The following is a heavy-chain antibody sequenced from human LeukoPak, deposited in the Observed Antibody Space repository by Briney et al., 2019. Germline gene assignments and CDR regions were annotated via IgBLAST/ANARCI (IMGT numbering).Heavy chain of an antibody. CDR2: ISSSGGYT. CDR3: AKDLREYTSSPRNAFHG. Sequence: GGSLRLSCAASGFTFSSYAMSWVRHAPGKGLEWVSTISSSGGYTYYADSVKGRFTISRDNSENTLYLLLNSLRAEDTAVYYCAKDLREYTSSPRNAFHGWGQGTMVTVSS. D-gene: IGHD6-6*01. V-gene: IGHV3-23*01. J-gene: IGHJ3*01. CDR1: GFTFSSYA.